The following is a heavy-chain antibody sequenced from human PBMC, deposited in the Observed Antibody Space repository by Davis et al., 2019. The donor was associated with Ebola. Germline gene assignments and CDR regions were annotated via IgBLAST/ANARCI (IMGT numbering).Heavy chain of an antibody. CDR2: ISHDGSNR. CDR3: ARRTPPDY. Sequence: GESLKISCVASEFTFRDYSINWIRQAPGKGLEWVSIISHDGSNRFYADSVKGRFTISRDNSKNTLYLQMNSLRAEDTAVYYCARRTPPDYWGQGTLVTVSS. V-gene: IGHV3-30*01. J-gene: IGHJ4*02. CDR1: EFTFRDYS.